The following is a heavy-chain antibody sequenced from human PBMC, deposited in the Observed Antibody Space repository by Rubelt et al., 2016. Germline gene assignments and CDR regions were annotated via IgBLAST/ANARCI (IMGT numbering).Heavy chain of an antibody. Sequence: GKGLEWIGSIYYSGSTYYNPSLKSRVTISVDTSKNQFSLKLSSVTAADTAVYYCARGYSYGYRDAFDIWGQGTMVTVSS. CDR2: IYYSGST. J-gene: IGHJ3*02. D-gene: IGHD5-18*01. V-gene: IGHV4-39*07. CDR3: ARGYSYGYRDAFDI.